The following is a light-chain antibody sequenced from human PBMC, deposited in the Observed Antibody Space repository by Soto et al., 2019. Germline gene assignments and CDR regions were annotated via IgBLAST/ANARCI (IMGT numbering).Light chain of an antibody. CDR3: LQVYNYPRT. J-gene: IGKJ2*01. Sequence: AIQMTQSPSSLSASVGDRVTITCRASQGIRSDLGWFQQKPGEAPKLLIYAASILESGVPSRFSGSGFGPDFTLTISSLQPEDFATYYCLQVYNYPRTFGQGTKLEIK. CDR2: AAS. CDR1: QGIRSD. V-gene: IGKV1-6*01.